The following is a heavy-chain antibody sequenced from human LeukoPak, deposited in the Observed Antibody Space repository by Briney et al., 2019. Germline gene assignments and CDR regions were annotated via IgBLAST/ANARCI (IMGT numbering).Heavy chain of an antibody. CDR1: GFAFSRQD. CDR2: ISDSGDRT. Sequence: GGSLILSCAATGFAFSRQDMGWVRQAAGKGLGGDSAISDSGDRTYYVDSVKGRFTISRDNSNNTLYLQRSSLTSDDPAVYYCAKDARRSSGWYFFDHWGQGILVTVSS. V-gene: IGHV3-23*01. J-gene: IGHJ4*02. CDR3: AKDARRSSGWYFFDH. D-gene: IGHD6-19*01.